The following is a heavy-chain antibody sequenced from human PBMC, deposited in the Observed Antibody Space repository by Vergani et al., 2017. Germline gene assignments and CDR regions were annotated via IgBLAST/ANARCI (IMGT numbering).Heavy chain of an antibody. D-gene: IGHD6-19*01. Sequence: EVQLLESGGGLVQPGGSLRLSCEASGFSFPGYAMSWVRQAPGKGLEWVSTLSASDRRTHYADSVKGRFTISRDNSKNILFLHMNSLRPEDTAVYYCAKVGRSEVAGTFGAFDIWGQGTMVTVSS. CDR3: AKVGRSEVAGTFGAFDI. V-gene: IGHV3-23*01. CDR1: GFSFPGYA. J-gene: IGHJ3*02. CDR2: LSASDRRT.